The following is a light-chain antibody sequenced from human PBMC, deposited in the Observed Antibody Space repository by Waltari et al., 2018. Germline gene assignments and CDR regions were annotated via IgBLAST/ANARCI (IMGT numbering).Light chain of an antibody. Sequence: DTVMTQSPLSLTVTPGEPASISCRSSQSLLHSNGYNYLDWYLQKPGQPPQLLIYLGSDLASGVPDRCSGSGSGTDFTLKISSVEADDIGVYYCMQALHTPPAFGQGTRVEI. CDR3: MQALHTPPA. J-gene: IGKJ1*01. CDR1: QSLLHSNGYNY. CDR2: LGS. V-gene: IGKV2-28*01.